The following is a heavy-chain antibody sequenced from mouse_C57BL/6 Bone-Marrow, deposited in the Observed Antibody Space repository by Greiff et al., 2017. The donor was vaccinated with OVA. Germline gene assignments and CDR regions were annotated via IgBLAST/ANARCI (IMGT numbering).Heavy chain of an antibody. V-gene: IGHV1-39*01. D-gene: IGHD2-12*01. CDR1: GYSFTDYN. J-gene: IGHJ3*01. CDR2: INPNYGTT. CDR3: AREGSHYCYSETWFAY. Sequence: VQLKESGPELVKPGASVKISCKASGYSFTDYNMNWVKQSNGKSLEWIGVINPNYGTTRYNQKFKGKATLTVDQSSSTAYVQLNSLTSEDSAVYYCAREGSHYCYSETWFAYWGQGTLVTVSA.